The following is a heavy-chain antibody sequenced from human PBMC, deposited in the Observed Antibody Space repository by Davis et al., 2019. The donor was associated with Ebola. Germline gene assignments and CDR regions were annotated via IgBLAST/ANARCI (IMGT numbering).Heavy chain of an antibody. V-gene: IGHV4-34*01. CDR3: ARRAPYSYGYRWFDP. J-gene: IGHJ5*02. CDR2: INHSGST. Sequence: SETLSLTCTVSGGSISSYYWSWIRQPPGKGLEWIGEINHSGSTNYNPSLKSRVTISVDTSKNQFSLKLSSVTAADTAVYYCARRAPYSYGYRWFDPWGQGTLVTVSS. D-gene: IGHD5-18*01. CDR1: GGSISSYY.